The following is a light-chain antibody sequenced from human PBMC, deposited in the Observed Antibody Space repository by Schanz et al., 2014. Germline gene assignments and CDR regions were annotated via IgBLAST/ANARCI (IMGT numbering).Light chain of an antibody. CDR1: QSVSSN. CDR3: QQRSNWPPT. J-gene: IGKJ5*01. Sequence: EIVLTQSPGTLSLSPGERAPLSCRASQSVSSNVAWYQQRPGQAPRLLIYGASTRATGIPARFSGSGSGTDFTLTISSLEPEDFAVYYYQQRSNWPPTFGQGTRLELK. V-gene: IGKV3-11*01. CDR2: GAS.